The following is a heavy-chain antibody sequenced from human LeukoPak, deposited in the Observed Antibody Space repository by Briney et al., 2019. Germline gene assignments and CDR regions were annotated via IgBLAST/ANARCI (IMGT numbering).Heavy chain of an antibody. V-gene: IGHV4-34*01. CDR3: ARGSGSIYSYGYDY. Sequence: SETLSLTCAVYGGSFSGYYWRWIRQPPGKGLEWIGEINHSGSTNYNPSLKSRVTISVDTSKNQFSLKLSSVTAADTAVYYCARGSGSIYSYGYDYWGQGTLVTVSS. J-gene: IGHJ4*02. CDR2: INHSGST. CDR1: GGSFSGYY. D-gene: IGHD5-18*01.